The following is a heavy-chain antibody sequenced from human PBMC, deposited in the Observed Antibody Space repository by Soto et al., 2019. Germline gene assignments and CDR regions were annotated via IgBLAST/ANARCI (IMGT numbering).Heavy chain of an antibody. Sequence: QVQLVQSGAEVQRPGSSVKVSCKASGGTFSSYAISWVRQAPGQGLDWMGGINPIFGTPHYAQKYQGRVTITADTFTNTAYMELTRLTSDDTAVYFCAREGRHFDYWGQGTLVTVSS. CDR2: INPIFGTP. CDR3: AREGRHFDY. V-gene: IGHV1-69*06. CDR1: GGTFSSYA. J-gene: IGHJ4*02.